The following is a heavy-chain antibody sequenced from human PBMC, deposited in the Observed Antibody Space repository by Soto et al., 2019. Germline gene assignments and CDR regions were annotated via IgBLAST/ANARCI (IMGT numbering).Heavy chain of an antibody. CDR2: ISSSGSTI. Sequence: GGSLRLSWAASGFTFSDYYRSWIRQAPGKGLEWVSYISSSGSTIYYADSVKGRFTISRDNAKNSLYLQMNSLRAEDTAVYYCARDQEAVAGTGAEYFQHWGQGTLVTVSS. CDR3: ARDQEAVAGTGAEYFQH. J-gene: IGHJ1*01. D-gene: IGHD6-19*01. V-gene: IGHV3-11*01. CDR1: GFTFSDYY.